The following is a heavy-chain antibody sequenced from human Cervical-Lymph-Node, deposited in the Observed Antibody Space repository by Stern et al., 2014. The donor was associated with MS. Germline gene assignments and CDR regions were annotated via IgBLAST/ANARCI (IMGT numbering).Heavy chain of an antibody. J-gene: IGHJ4*02. D-gene: IGHD2-15*01. V-gene: IGHV3-33*01. CDR3: ARDIGDCTSGRCYSDYIDY. Sequence: VQLVESGGGVAQPGKSLRLSCAASGFTFSGSGMHWVRQAPGQGLEWVAIILPDGGNISYADSVKGRFTISRDNSKNTLYLQMDSLRDEDTAVYYCARDIGDCTSGRCYSDYIDYWGQGTLVTVSS. CDR2: ILPDGGNI. CDR1: GFTFSGSG.